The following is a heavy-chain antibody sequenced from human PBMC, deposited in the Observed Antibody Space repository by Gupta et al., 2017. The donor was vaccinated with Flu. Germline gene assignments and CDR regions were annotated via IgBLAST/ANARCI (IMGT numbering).Heavy chain of an antibody. D-gene: IGHD5-18*01. CDR3: TTESVDTAMELSDY. CDR1: GFTFSNAW. J-gene: IGHJ4*02. Sequence: EVQLVESGGGLVKPGGSLRLSCAASGFTFSNAWMSWVRQAPGKGLEWVGRIKSKTDGGTTDYAAPVKGRFTISRDDSKNTLYLQMNSLKTEDTAVYYCTTESVDTAMELSDYWGQGTLVTVSS. CDR2: IKSKTDGGTT. V-gene: IGHV3-15*01.